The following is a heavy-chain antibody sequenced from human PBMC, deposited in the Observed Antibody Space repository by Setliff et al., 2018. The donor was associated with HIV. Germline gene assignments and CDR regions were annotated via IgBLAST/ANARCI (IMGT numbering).Heavy chain of an antibody. J-gene: IGHJ4*02. CDR1: GGSVSTSSYS. CDR3: AAFFVTPLTTQDF. V-gene: IGHV4-39*07. Sequence: PSETLSLTCTVSGGSVSTSSYSWGWIRQPPGKGLEWIAEIHHTGYMNYNPSLKSRVTISRDTSTNQFSLKVSSVTAADTAIYYCAAFFVTPLTTQDFWGQGTLVTVSS. CDR2: IHHTGYM. D-gene: IGHD4-17*01.